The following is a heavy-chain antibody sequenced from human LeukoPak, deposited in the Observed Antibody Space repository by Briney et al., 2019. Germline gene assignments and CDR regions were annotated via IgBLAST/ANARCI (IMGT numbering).Heavy chain of an antibody. CDR2: ISGDGSDT. CDR1: GFTFSDYY. Sequence: GGSLRLSCAASGFTFSDYYMSWIRQAPGKGPVWVSHISGDGSDTGYADSVKGRFTISRDNAKSTLYLQMNSLRAEDTAVYYCANIPFPFYDILTGHDYWGQGTLVTVSS. D-gene: IGHD3-9*01. J-gene: IGHJ4*02. CDR3: ANIPFPFYDILTGHDY. V-gene: IGHV3-11*03.